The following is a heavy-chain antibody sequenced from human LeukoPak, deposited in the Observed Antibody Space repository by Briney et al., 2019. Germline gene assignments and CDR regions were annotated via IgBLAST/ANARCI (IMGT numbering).Heavy chain of an antibody. V-gene: IGHV4-59*08. Sequence: PSETLSLTCADSGGSISTYYWSWIRQSPGKELEWIGTVYHTGSTNYNPSLKSRLTISVDTPKNQFSLKLSSVTAADTAVFYCARHDSLSLPFDYWGQGTLVTVSS. CDR1: GGSISTYY. J-gene: IGHJ4*02. D-gene: IGHD2-21*01. CDR2: VYHTGST. CDR3: ARHDSLSLPFDY.